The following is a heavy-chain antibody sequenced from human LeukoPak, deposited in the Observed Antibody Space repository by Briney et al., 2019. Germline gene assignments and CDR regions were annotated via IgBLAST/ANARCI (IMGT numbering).Heavy chain of an antibody. CDR3: ARAGSYPAETADY. J-gene: IGHJ4*02. V-gene: IGHV3-33*01. D-gene: IGHD1-26*01. Sequence: GRSLRLSCAASGFILNDYGMHWVRQAPGKGLEWVADIWFDKNQHFADSVKGRFAISRDNSKNTVYLQINSLRAEDTAVYYCARAGSYPAETADYWGQGTLVTVSS. CDR1: GFILNDYG. CDR2: IWFDKNQ.